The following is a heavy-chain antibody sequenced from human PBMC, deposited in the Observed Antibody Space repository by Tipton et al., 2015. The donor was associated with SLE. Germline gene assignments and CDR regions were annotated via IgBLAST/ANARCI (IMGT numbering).Heavy chain of an antibody. Sequence: LRLSCTVSGGSISSYYWSWIRQPPGKGLEWIGYIYYSGSTNYNPSLKSRVTISVDTSKNQFSLKLSSVTAADTAVYYCARRSGGFLDYWGQGTLVTVSS. V-gene: IGHV4-59*08. CDR1: GGSISSYY. D-gene: IGHD3-10*01. J-gene: IGHJ4*02. CDR2: IYYSGST. CDR3: ARRSGGFLDY.